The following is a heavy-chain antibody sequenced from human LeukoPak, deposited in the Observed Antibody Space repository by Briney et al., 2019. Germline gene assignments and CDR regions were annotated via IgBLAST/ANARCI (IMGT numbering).Heavy chain of an antibody. D-gene: IGHD3-3*01. CDR1: GFTFSTYW. CDR2: IKQDGSQK. CDR3: ARDVLGRSGEQLDY. J-gene: IGHJ4*02. V-gene: IGHV3-7*03. Sequence: QPGGSLRLSCATSGFTFSTYWMTWVRQAPGKGLEWVANIKQDGSQKYYVDSVKGRFTISRDNAKNSLYLRMNSLRVEDTAVYYCARDVLGRSGEQLDYWGQGTLVTVSS.